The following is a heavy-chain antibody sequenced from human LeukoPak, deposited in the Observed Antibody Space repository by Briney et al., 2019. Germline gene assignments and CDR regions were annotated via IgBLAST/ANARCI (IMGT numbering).Heavy chain of an antibody. CDR1: GGSVSSYY. CDR3: LGDGGH. V-gene: IGHV4-59*08. CDR2: IYFSGTT. J-gene: IGHJ4*02. Sequence: PSETLSLTCTVSGGSVSSYYWSWIRQPPGKGLEWIGYIYFSGTTKYNPSLKSRVTISGDTSKNQFSLKLRSVTAADTAVYSCLGDGGHWGQGTLVTVSS. D-gene: IGHD3-16*01.